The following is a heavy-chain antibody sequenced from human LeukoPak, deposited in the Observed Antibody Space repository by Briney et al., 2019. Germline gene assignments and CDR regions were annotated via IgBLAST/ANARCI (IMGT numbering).Heavy chain of an antibody. CDR3: ARVRSDYYDKRRGYFDY. CDR1: GGSISSYY. V-gene: IGHV4-59*01. D-gene: IGHD3-22*01. CDR2: IYYSGST. Sequence: SETLSLTCTVSGGSISSYYWSWIRQPPGKGLEWIGYIYYSGSTNYNPSLKSRVTISVDTSKNQSALKLSSVTAADTAVYYCARVRSDYYDKRRGYFDYWGQGTLVTVSS. J-gene: IGHJ4*02.